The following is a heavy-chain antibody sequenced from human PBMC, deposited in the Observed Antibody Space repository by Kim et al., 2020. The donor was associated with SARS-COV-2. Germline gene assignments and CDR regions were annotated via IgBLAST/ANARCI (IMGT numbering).Heavy chain of an antibody. J-gene: IGHJ4*02. Sequence: YDPSRKSRVTNSVDTAKNQFSLKLSSVTAADSSVYYCARDLSGGPHRFDYWGQGTLVTVSS. CDR3: ARDLSGGPHRFDY. D-gene: IGHD1-26*01. V-gene: IGHV4-31*02.